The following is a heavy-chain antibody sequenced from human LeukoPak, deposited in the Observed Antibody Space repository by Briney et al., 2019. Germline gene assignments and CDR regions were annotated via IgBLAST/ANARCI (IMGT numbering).Heavy chain of an antibody. J-gene: IGHJ4*02. CDR1: GGSISNSNYY. Sequence: SETLSLTCAVSGGSISNSNYYCGWIRQPPGKGLEWIGSIYYSGSTYYNPSLKSRVSISVDTSKNQFSLKLSSVIAADTAVYYCARRVATAGDYWGQGTLVTVSS. V-gene: IGHV4-39*01. D-gene: IGHD6-13*01. CDR2: IYYSGST. CDR3: ARRVATAGDY.